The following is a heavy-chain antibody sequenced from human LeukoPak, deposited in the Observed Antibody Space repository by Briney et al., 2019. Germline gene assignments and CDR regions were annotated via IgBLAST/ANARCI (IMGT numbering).Heavy chain of an antibody. CDR1: GGSISSGDYY. J-gene: IGHJ5*02. D-gene: IGHD3-22*01. CDR2: MYYSGST. CDR3: ARSSGPAGWFDP. V-gene: IGHV4-30-4*08. Sequence: SQALSLTCTVSGGSISSGDYYWNWIRQPPGKGLEWIGSMYYSGSTYYNPSLKSRVTISVDTSNNQFSLRLSSVTAADTAVYYCARSSGPAGWFDPWGQGTLVTVSS.